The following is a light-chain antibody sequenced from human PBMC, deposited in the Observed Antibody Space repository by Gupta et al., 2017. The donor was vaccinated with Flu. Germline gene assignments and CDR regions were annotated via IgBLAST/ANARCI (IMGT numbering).Light chain of an antibody. CDR2: LAD. V-gene: IGKV4-1*01. CDR1: QSVLCSSSKRSY. CDR3: QRYYSSPSWT. Sequence: ATINCKPRQSVLCSSSKRSYLSWDQQKPGQPPKVLLYLADIRESGVPDRFSGSGSGTDFTLTISSLHPEDEAVYYYQRYYSSPSWTFGQGTKVEI. J-gene: IGKJ1*01.